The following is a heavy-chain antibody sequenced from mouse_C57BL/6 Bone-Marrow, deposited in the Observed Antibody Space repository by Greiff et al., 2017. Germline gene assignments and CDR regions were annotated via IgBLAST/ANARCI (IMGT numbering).Heavy chain of an antibody. Sequence: VQLQQSGTVLARPGASVKMSCKTSGYTFTSYWMHWVKQRPGQGLEWIGAIYPGNSDTSYNQKFKGKAKLTAVTSASTAYRELSSLTNEDSAVYYCTSRYGNYEAWFAYWGQGTLVTVSA. J-gene: IGHJ3*01. D-gene: IGHD2-10*02. CDR1: GYTFTSYW. V-gene: IGHV1-5*01. CDR2: IYPGNSDT. CDR3: TSRYGNYEAWFAY.